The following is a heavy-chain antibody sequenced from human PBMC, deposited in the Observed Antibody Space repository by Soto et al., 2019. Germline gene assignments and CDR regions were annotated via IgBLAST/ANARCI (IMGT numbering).Heavy chain of an antibody. CDR3: AHRRDIVVVVAASGAFDI. Sequence: VPTLVNPTQTLTLTCTFSGFSLSTSGVGVGWIRQPPGKALECLALIYWNDDKRYSPSLKSRLTITKDTSKNQVVLTMTNMDPVDTATYYCAHRRDIVVVVAASGAFDIWGQGTMVTVSS. J-gene: IGHJ3*02. V-gene: IGHV2-5*01. CDR1: GFSLSTSGVG. D-gene: IGHD2-15*01. CDR2: IYWNDDK.